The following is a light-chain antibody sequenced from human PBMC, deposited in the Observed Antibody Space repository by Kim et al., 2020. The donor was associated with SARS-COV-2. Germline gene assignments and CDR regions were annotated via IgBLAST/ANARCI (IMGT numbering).Light chain of an antibody. J-gene: IGKJ2*01. CDR2: AAS. CDR3: QQADTFPFT. CDR1: QGITTF. Sequence: IQMTQSPSSVSASVGDRVTITCRASQGITTFLAWYQQRPGKAPKLLIYAASSLHSGVPSRFSGSGSGTHFTLTISSLQPEDFGTYYCQQADTFPFTFGQGTKLEI. V-gene: IGKV1-12*01.